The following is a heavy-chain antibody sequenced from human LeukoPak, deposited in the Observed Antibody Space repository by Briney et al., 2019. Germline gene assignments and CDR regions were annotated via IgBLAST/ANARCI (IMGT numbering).Heavy chain of an antibody. Sequence: PSETLSLTCTVSGVSISSSNSYWGWIRQPPGKGLEWIGNIFYSGSTYYGPSLKSRLTISLDTSKNHFSLRLISVTAADTAMYYCARHEHKAVAGDTWGQGTLVTVSS. CDR2: IFYSGST. CDR3: ARHEHKAVAGDT. J-gene: IGHJ5*02. V-gene: IGHV4-39*01. D-gene: IGHD6-19*01. CDR1: GVSISSSNSY.